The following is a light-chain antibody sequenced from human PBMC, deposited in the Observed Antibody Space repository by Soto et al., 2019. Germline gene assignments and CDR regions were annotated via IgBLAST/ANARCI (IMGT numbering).Light chain of an antibody. J-gene: IGKJ2*01. Sequence: EIVLTQSPATLSLSPGERATLSCGASQSVSNSYLAWDQQNPCLAHRLLIYYASSRSTGIPDRFSGSGSGTDFTLTIRRLEPEDFAVYYCQQYGSSPYTFGQGTKQEIK. CDR3: QQYGSSPYT. V-gene: IGKV3D-20*01. CDR2: YAS. CDR1: QSVSNSY.